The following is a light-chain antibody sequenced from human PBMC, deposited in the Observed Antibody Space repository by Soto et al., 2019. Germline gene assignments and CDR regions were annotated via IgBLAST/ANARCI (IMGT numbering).Light chain of an antibody. CDR1: SSNIGAGYD. CDR3: QSYDTSLNWV. V-gene: IGLV1-40*01. J-gene: IGLJ3*02. Sequence: QSVLTQPPSVSGAPGQRVTISCTGSSSNIGAGYDVHWYQHLPGTAPKLLIFVNNNRPSGVPDRFSGSKSGTSASLAITGLQAEDEADYFCQSYDTSLNWVFGGGTKLT. CDR2: VNN.